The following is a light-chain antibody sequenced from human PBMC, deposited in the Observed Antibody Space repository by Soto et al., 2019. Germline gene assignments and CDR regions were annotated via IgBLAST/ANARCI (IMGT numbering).Light chain of an antibody. J-gene: IGKJ3*01. V-gene: IGKV3-20*01. CDR1: QSVTTNY. CDR3: QQYDSSPFT. Sequence: EIVLTQSPGTLSLSPGQRATLSCRASQSVTTNYLAWYQQKPGQAPRLLIYGASFRAAGIPDRFRGSGSGTDFTLTINTLEPGDFAVYFCQQYDSSPFTFGPGTTVDI. CDR2: GAS.